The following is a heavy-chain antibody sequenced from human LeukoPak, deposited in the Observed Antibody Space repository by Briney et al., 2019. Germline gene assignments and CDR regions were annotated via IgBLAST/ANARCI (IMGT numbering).Heavy chain of an antibody. Sequence: PSETLSLTCTVSGGSISSNNYYWGWIRQPPGKGLEWIGSIYYSGSTYYNPSLKSRVTISVDTSKNQFSLKLSSVTAADTAVYYCARTPPHSRFGEFFDYWGQGTLVTVSS. CDR2: IYYSGST. CDR3: ARTPPHSRFGEFFDY. V-gene: IGHV4-39*01. CDR1: GGSISSNNYY. D-gene: IGHD3-10*01. J-gene: IGHJ4*02.